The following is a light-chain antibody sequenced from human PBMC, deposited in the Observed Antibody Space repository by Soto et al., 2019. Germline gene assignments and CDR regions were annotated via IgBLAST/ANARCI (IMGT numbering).Light chain of an antibody. CDR1: RRDVGLYGY. CDR2: AVS. Sequence: SVLTYPASGSGAPGLSINLSCTGTRRDVGLYGYVAWYQQHPGKAPQLMIYAVSNRPSRVSKRFSASKSGNTASLFISGLQAEDEADYYRSTYTSDSSYVFGSATKVTV. J-gene: IGLJ1*01. CDR3: STYTSDSSYV. V-gene: IGLV2-14*01.